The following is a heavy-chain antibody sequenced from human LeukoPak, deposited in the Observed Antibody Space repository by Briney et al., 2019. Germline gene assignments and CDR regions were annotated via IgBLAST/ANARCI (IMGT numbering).Heavy chain of an antibody. Sequence: SETLSLTCTVSGGSISSNGYYWDWIRQPPGKGLEWIGSIYYSGSTYYNPSLTSRVTISVDTSKNQFSLKLSSVTAADTAVYYCARLLRWVYYFGSWGQGTLVTVSS. D-gene: IGHD2-21*01. J-gene: IGHJ4*02. CDR3: ARLLRWVYYFGS. V-gene: IGHV4-39*01. CDR1: GGSISSNGYY. CDR2: IYYSGST.